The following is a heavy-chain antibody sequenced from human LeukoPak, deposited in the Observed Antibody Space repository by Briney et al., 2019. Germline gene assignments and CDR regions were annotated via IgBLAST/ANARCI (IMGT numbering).Heavy chain of an antibody. J-gene: IGHJ5*02. V-gene: IGHV3-23*01. CDR3: AKDLYSSSSHDKFGP. Sequence: GGSLRLSCAASGFTFSSYAMSWVRQAPGKGLEWVSAISGSGGSTYYADSVKGRFTISRDNSKNTLYLQMNSLRAEDTAVYYCAKDLYSSSSHDKFGPWGQGTLVTVSS. CDR1: GFTFSSYA. CDR2: ISGSGGST. D-gene: IGHD6-6*01.